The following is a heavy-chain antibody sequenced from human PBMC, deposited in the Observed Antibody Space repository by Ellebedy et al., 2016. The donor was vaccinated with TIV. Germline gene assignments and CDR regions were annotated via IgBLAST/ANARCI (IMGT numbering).Heavy chain of an antibody. J-gene: IGHJ3*02. D-gene: IGHD5-24*01. CDR2: IIPILTIA. CDR3: ATERHVEMATILTDAFDI. Sequence: AASVKVSCKASGGTFSSYAISWVRQAPGQGLEWMGRIIPILTIADYAQKFQGRVTITADKSTSTAYLELSSLRSEDTAVYYCATERHVEMATILTDAFDIWGQGTMVTVS. CDR1: GGTFSSYA. V-gene: IGHV1-69*04.